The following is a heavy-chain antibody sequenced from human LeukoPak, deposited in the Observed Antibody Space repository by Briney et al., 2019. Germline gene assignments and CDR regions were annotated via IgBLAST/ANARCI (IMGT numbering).Heavy chain of an antibody. J-gene: IGHJ5*02. Sequence: GASVKVSCKASGYTFTSYGIIWVRQAPGQGLEWMGWISAYNGNTNYAQKLQGRVTMTTDTSTSTAYMELRSLRSDDTAVYYCARDLTYDSSGYYPNWFDPWGQGTLVTVSS. CDR1: GYTFTSYG. D-gene: IGHD3-22*01. CDR2: ISAYNGNT. CDR3: ARDLTYDSSGYYPNWFDP. V-gene: IGHV1-18*01.